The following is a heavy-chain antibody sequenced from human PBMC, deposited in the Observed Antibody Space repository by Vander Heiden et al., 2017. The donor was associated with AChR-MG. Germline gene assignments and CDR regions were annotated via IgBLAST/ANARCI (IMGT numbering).Heavy chain of an antibody. CDR3: ARDGIPRGYFDWLLGAFDI. J-gene: IGHJ3*02. D-gene: IGHD3-9*01. CDR1: GFTFSSYP. CDR2: ISYDGSNK. V-gene: IGHV3-30-3*01. Sequence: QVQLVESGGGVVQPGRSLRLSCAAPGFTFSSYPMHWVRQAPGKGLEGGAVISYDGSNKYYADSVKGRFTISRDNSKNTLYLQMNSLRAEDTAVYYCARDGIPRGYFDWLLGAFDIWGQGTMVTVSS.